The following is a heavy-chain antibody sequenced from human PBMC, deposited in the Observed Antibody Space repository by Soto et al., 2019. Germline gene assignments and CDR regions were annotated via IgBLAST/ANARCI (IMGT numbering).Heavy chain of an antibody. CDR3: ARGSEEWCGEFWH. V-gene: IGHV3-64*01. CDR2: IGRDGDST. CDR1: GFTFSHYA. Sequence: EVHLVESGGGLVQPGGSLRLSCAASGFTFSHYAMHWVRQPPGKGLEYVSSIGRDGDSTQYANSVRARFSISRDNSKNTLDLQMGSLTTEDMGVYYCARGSEEWCGEFWHWGQGTLVTVSS. J-gene: IGHJ4*02. D-gene: IGHD3-10*01.